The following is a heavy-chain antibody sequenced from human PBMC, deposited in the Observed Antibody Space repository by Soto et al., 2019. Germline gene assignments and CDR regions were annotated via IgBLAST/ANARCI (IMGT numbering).Heavy chain of an antibody. CDR1: GYTFTSYG. D-gene: IGHD2-2*02. CDR2: ISAYNGNT. CDR3: ARTYCSCNSCYNYYYYYGMDV. J-gene: IGHJ6*02. Sequence: ASVKVSCKASGYTFTSYGISWVRQAPGQGLEWMGWISAYNGNTNYAQKLQVRVTMTTDTSTSTAYMELRSLRYDDTAVYYCARTYCSCNSCYNYYYYYGMDVWGQGTTVTVSS. V-gene: IGHV1-18*01.